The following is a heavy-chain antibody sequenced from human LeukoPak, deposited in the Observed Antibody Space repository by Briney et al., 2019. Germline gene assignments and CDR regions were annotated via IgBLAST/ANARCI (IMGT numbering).Heavy chain of an antibody. CDR1: GFTFSSDG. CDR3: AKEYPYSSSWRRVYYFDY. CDR2: ISYDGSNK. Sequence: GGSLRLSCAASGFTFSSDGMHWVRQAPGKGLECVAVISYDGSNKYYADSVKGRFTISRDNSKNTLYLQMNSLRAEDTAVYYCAKEYPYSSSWRRVYYFDYWGQGTLVTVSS. V-gene: IGHV3-30*18. J-gene: IGHJ4*02. D-gene: IGHD6-13*01.